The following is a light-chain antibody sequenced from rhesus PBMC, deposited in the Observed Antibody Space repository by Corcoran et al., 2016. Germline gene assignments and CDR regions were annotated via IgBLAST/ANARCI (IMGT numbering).Light chain of an antibody. J-gene: IGKJ2*01. Sequence: EIVMTQSPATLSLSPGERATLSCRASQSVSSGLAWYQQKPGQAPRRLIDGTSSRASGVPDRFSGSGSDTDFTLKISRVEAEDVGVYYCMQALEFPYSFGQGTKVEIK. CDR3: MQALEFPYS. V-gene: IGKV3-24*01. CDR2: GTS. CDR1: QSVSSG.